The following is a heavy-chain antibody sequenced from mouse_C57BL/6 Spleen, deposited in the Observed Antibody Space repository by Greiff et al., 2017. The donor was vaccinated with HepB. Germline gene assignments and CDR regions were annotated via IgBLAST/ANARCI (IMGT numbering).Heavy chain of an antibody. CDR3: ASIKYFDY. J-gene: IGHJ2*01. CDR2: ISSGGSYT. D-gene: IGHD1-3*01. V-gene: IGHV5-6*01. CDR1: GFTFSSYG. Sequence: EVQVVESGGDLVKPGGSLKLSCAASGFTFSSYGMSWVRQTPDKRLEWVATISSGGSYTYYPDSVKGRFTISRDNAKNTLYLQMSSLKSEDTAMYYCASIKYFDYWGQGTTLTVSS.